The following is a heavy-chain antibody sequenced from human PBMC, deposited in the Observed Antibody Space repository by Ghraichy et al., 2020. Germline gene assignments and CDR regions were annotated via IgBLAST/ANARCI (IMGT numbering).Heavy chain of an antibody. D-gene: IGHD3-22*01. CDR3: ARRTDSSGFHYYNDY. CDR2: ISSSENTI. CDR1: GFTFSRYE. V-gene: IGHV3-48*03. Sequence: SLNISCAASGFTFSRYEMNWVRQAPGKGLEWVSHISSSENTIFYADSVKGRFTISRDNSKNSLYLQMNSLRAEDTAVYYCARRTDSSGFHYYNDYWGQGTLVTVSA. J-gene: IGHJ4*02.